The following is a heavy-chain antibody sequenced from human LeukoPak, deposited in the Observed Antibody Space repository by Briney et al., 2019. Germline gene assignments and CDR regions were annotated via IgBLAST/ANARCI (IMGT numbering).Heavy chain of an antibody. Sequence: GESLKISCKGSGNSFTSYWIGWVRQMPGKGLEWMGIIYPGDSDTRYSPSFQGQVTISADKSISTAYLQWSSLKASDTAMYYCARSPYYGSGSYTYFDYWGQGTLVTVSS. D-gene: IGHD3-10*01. CDR1: GNSFTSYW. J-gene: IGHJ4*02. CDR2: IYPGDSDT. CDR3: ARSPYYGSGSYTYFDY. V-gene: IGHV5-51*01.